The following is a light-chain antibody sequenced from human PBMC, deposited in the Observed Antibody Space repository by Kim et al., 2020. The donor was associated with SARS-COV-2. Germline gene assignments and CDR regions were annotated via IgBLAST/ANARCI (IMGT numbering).Light chain of an antibody. J-gene: IGKJ1*01. Sequence: GDRVTITGRASQSISGWLAWYQQKPGKAPKLLIYHASSLESGVPARFSGSGSGTEFTLTINSLQPDDFATYYCQHLGTFGLGTKVDIK. CDR3: QHLGT. CDR2: HAS. V-gene: IGKV1-5*01. CDR1: QSISGW.